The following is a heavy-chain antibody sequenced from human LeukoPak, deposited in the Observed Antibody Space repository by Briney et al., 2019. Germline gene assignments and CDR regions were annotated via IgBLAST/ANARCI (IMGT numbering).Heavy chain of an antibody. CDR1: GFTFSSYG. CDR2: IWYDGSNE. V-gene: IGHV3-33*06. J-gene: IGHJ3*02. D-gene: IGHD1-26*01. Sequence: GGSLRLSCAASGFTFSSYGMHWVRQAPGKGLEWVAVIWYDGSNEYYADSVKGRFTISRDNSKNTLYLQMNSLRAEDTAVYYCAKGPVSNGSPSAFDIWGQGTMVTVSS. CDR3: AKGPVSNGSPSAFDI.